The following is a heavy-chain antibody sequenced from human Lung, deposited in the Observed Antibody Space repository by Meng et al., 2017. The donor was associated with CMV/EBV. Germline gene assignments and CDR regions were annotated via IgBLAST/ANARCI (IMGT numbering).Heavy chain of an antibody. CDR1: GGPFSGYY. V-gene: IGHV4-34*01. J-gene: IGHJ6*02. D-gene: IGHD6-13*01. CDR2: INHSGST. Sequence: SETXSLXXAVYGGPFSGYYWSWIRQPPGKGLEWIGEINHSGSTNYNPSLKSRVTISVDTSKNQFSLKLSSVTAADTAVYYRARAGQQLVSYYYYYYGMDVWGQGTTVXVSS. CDR3: ARAGQQLVSYYYYYYGMDV.